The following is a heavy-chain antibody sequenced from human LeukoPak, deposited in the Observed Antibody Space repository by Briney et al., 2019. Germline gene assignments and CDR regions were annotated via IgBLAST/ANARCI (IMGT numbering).Heavy chain of an antibody. Sequence: GGTLRLSCAAPGFTFSSYGMSWVRQAPGKGLEWVSAISGSGGSTYYADSVKGRFTISRDNSKNTLYLQMNSLRAEDTAVYYCAKNGPITMVRGVIGYWGQGTLVTVSS. CDR2: ISGSGGST. CDR1: GFTFSSYG. J-gene: IGHJ4*02. V-gene: IGHV3-23*01. CDR3: AKNGPITMVRGVIGY. D-gene: IGHD3-10*01.